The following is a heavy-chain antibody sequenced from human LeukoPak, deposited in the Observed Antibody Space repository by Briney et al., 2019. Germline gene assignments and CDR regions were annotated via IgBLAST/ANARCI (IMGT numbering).Heavy chain of an antibody. V-gene: IGHV3-73*01. D-gene: IGHD3-22*01. CDR1: GFTFSGSA. Sequence: GGSLRLSCVVSGFTFSGSAVHWVRQASGKGLEWVGRIRSKANNYATAYAASVKGKFTISRDDSKNTAYLQMNSLKTEDTAVYYCTGDNFDSSVKFDYWGQGTLVTVSS. CDR3: TGDNFDSSVKFDY. CDR2: IRSKANNYAT. J-gene: IGHJ4*02.